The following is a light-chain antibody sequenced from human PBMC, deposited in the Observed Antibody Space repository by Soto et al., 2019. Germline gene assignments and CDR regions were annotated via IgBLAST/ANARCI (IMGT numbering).Light chain of an antibody. CDR2: EVS. CDR1: SSDVGGYNY. CDR3: SSYTSGSLRV. J-gene: IGLJ1*01. V-gene: IGLV2-14*01. Sequence: QSALTQPASVSGSPGQSITISCTGTSSDVGGYNYVSWYQHHPGKAPKLLIYEVSYWPSGVSDRFSGSKSANTASLTISGLQAEDEADYYCSSYTSGSLRVFGTGTKVTVL.